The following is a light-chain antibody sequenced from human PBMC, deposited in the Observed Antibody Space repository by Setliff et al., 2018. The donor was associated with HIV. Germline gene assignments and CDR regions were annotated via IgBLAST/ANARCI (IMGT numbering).Light chain of an antibody. J-gene: IGLJ1*01. CDR1: SSDVGGYNY. CDR2: DGS. V-gene: IGLV2-14*03. Sequence: SALTQPASVSGSPGQSITLSCTGTSSDVGGYNYASWYQQHPGKAPKLRIYDGSTRPSGFSNRFSGSKSGNTASLTISGLQAEDEADYYCSSYTSTSTLFVFGTGTKVTVL. CDR3: SSYTSTSTLFV.